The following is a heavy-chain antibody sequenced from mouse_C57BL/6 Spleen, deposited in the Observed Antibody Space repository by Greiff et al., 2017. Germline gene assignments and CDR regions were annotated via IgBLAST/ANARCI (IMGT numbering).Heavy chain of an antibody. CDR1: GYAFTNYL. V-gene: IGHV1-54*01. J-gene: IGHJ2*01. CDR3: ARGGALDY. Sequence: VQLQQSGAELVRPGTSVKVSCKASGYAFTNYLLEWVKQRPGQGLEWIGVINPGSGGTNYNEKFKGKATLTADKSSSTAYMQLSSLTSEDSAVYFCARGGALDYWGQGTTLTVSS. CDR2: INPGSGGT. D-gene: IGHD3-1*01.